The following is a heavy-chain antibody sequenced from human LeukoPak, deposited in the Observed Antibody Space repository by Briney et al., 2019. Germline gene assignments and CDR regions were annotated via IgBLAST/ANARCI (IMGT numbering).Heavy chain of an antibody. CDR2: INHSGST. D-gene: IGHD3-3*01. CDR3: ARGPGTIFGVVIIGMVWFDP. J-gene: IGHJ5*02. CDR1: GGSFSGYY. Sequence: SETLSLTCAVYGGSFSGYYWSWIRQPPGKGLEWIGEINHSGSTNYNPSLKSRVTISVDTSKNQFSLKLSSVTVADTAVYYCARGPGTIFGVVIIGMVWFDPWGQGTLVTVSS. V-gene: IGHV4-34*01.